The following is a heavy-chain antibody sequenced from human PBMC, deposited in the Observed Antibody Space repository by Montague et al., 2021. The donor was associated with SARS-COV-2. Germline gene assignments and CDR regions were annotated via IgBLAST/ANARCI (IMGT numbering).Heavy chain of an antibody. CDR3: ATPSHGYSSGWYYFDY. J-gene: IGHJ4*02. D-gene: IGHD6-19*01. CDR2: IWSDGSNK. V-gene: IGHV3-33*01. Sequence: SLRLSCAASGFTFSSYGMHWVRQAPGKGLEWVAIIWSDGSNKYYADSVKGRFSISRDNSKNTLYLQMNSLRAEDTAVCYCATPSHGYSSGWYYFDYWGQGTLVTVSS. CDR1: GFTFSSYG.